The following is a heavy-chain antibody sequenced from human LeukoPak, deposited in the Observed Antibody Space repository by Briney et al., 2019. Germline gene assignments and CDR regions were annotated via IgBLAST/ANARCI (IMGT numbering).Heavy chain of an antibody. Sequence: GGSLRLSCAPSRVTFSIYAMHWVRQAPGKGLEYVSAISSNGGSTYYANSVKGRFTISRDNSKNTLYLQMRSLRADDMAVYYCARGGYGEGTDYWGQGTLVTVSS. D-gene: IGHD4-17*01. CDR2: ISSNGGST. J-gene: IGHJ4*02. CDR1: RVTFSIYA. V-gene: IGHV3-64*01. CDR3: ARGGYGEGTDY.